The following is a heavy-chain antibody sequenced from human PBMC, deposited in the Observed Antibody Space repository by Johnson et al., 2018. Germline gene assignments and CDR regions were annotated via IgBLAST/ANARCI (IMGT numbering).Heavy chain of an antibody. Sequence: QVQLQESGPGLVKPSETLSLTCFVSGGSISSSSYYLGWIRQPPGKGLEWIGTIYYSGSTYYNPSLKSRVTISVDTSKNQFSLKLTSVTVAATAVYYCAGYYYSYGMDVWGQGTTVTVSS. J-gene: IGHJ6*02. CDR3: AGYYYSYGMDV. CDR2: IYYSGST. CDR1: GGSISSSSYY. V-gene: IGHV4-39*01.